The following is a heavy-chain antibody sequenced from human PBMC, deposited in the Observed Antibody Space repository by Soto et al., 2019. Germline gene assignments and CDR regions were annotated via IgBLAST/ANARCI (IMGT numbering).Heavy chain of an antibody. Sequence: QVHLVQSGVEVKTPGASVKVSCQASGYTFFTYDIRWVRQAPGQGLEWMGGISTYSGDTKYVQKFQGRVTMTTDTSTTTAYLELRSLRSDDTAVYYCARHHGPTTSENWFDPWGQGTLVTVSS. CDR1: GYTFFTYD. J-gene: IGHJ5*02. CDR2: ISTYSGDT. CDR3: ARHHGPTTSENWFDP. D-gene: IGHD5-12*01. V-gene: IGHV1-18*01.